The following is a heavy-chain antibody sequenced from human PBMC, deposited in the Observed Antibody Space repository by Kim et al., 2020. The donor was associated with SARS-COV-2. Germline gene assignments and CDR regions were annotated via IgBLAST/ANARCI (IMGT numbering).Heavy chain of an antibody. D-gene: IGHD1-26*01. Sequence: AGSVKGRFTISRDNSKNTLYLKMNSLRAEDTAVYYCASEGEWELLGNAFDIWGQGTMVTVSS. CDR3: ASEGEWELLGNAFDI. V-gene: IGHV3-30*07. J-gene: IGHJ3*02.